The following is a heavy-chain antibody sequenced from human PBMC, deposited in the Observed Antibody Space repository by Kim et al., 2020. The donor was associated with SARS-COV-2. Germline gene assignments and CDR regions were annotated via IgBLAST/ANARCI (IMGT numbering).Heavy chain of an antibody. J-gene: IGHJ4*02. D-gene: IGHD2-15*01. CDR2: IIPIFGTA. V-gene: IGHV1-69*13. Sequence: SVKVSCKASGGTFSSYAISWVRHAPGQGLEWMGGIIPIFGTANYAQKFQGRVTITADESTCTAYMELSSLRSEDTAVYYCARDSVVGSGNFDYWGQGTLVTVSS. CDR3: ARDSVVGSGNFDY. CDR1: GGTFSSYA.